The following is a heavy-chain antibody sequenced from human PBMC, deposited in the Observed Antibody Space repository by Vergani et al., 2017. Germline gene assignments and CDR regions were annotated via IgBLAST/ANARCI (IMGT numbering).Heavy chain of an antibody. V-gene: IGHV3-66*02. Sequence: ELQLVESGGGLVQPGGSLRLSCAASGSTVSGNYMTWVRQDPGKGLEWVSHIYSGDETSYADSVKGRVTISRDTAKNTLHLQITNLRVEDTAVYYCARGNYYGAGTYVDRWGEGTLVTVSS. D-gene: IGHD3-10*01. CDR3: ARGNYYGAGTYVDR. CDR1: GSTVSGNY. J-gene: IGHJ5*02. CDR2: IYSGDET.